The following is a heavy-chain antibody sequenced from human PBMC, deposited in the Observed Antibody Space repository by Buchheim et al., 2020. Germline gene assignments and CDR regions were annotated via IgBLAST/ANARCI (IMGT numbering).Heavy chain of an antibody. CDR1: GFSFHEYA. CDR3: AKMYGNNYADDGMDV. D-gene: IGHD4-11*01. CDR2: ISYDGSDK. J-gene: IGHJ6*02. V-gene: IGHV3-30*18. Sequence: VQLLESGGGLVQPGGSLRVSCEASGFSFHEYAMQWVRQAPGKGLEWVALISYDGSDKYYADAVKGRFTISRDNSKNTLYLQMNSLRAEDTAVYYCAKMYGNNYADDGMDVWGQGT.